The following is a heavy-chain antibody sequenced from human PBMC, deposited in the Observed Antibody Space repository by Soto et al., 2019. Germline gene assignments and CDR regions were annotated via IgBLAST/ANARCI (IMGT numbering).Heavy chain of an antibody. Sequence: PGGSLRLSCVASGFTFSSYSIVWVRQAPGKGLEWVSYIFTTGTTMYYADSVKGRFTVSRDNAKNSVFLLLNSLRAEDTAVYYCARDKDWALDYWGQGT. J-gene: IGHJ4*02. CDR3: ARDKDWALDY. CDR1: GFTFSSYS. CDR2: IFTTGTTM. V-gene: IGHV3-48*03. D-gene: IGHD3-9*01.